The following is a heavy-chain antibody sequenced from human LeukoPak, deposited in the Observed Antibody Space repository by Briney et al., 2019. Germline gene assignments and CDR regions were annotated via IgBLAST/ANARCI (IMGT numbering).Heavy chain of an antibody. CDR1: GGSKTSGDYY. CDR2: IWFSGNA. Sequence: SETLSLTCTVSGGSKTSGDYYWSWIRQSPGEGLEWIGYIWFSGNAYYNPSLKGRVTISVDTSKNQFSLKLSSVTAADTAVYYCARLYSSSWYGGIDYWGQGTLVTVSS. V-gene: IGHV4-30-4*02. CDR3: ARLYSSSWYGGIDY. J-gene: IGHJ4*02. D-gene: IGHD6-13*01.